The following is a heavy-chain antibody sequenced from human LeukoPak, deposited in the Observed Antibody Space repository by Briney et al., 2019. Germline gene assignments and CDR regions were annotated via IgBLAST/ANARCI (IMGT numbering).Heavy chain of an antibody. Sequence: GGSLRLSCAASGFTFSSYAMSWVRQAPGKGLEWVSSISNSGSHTYYADSVKGRFTISRDNPKNTLHLQMNSLRAEDTAVYYCAKGGPYSSSPVDYRGQGTLVTVSS. CDR1: GFTFSSYA. J-gene: IGHJ4*02. V-gene: IGHV3-23*01. D-gene: IGHD6-6*01. CDR3: AKGGPYSSSPVDY. CDR2: ISNSGSHT.